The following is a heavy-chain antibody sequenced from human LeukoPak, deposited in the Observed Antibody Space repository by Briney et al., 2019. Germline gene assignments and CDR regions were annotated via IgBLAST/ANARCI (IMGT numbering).Heavy chain of an antibody. CDR3: ARGGSYLSAFDI. V-gene: IGHV3-NL1*01. Sequence: GGSLRLSCAASRFTFSSYGMHWVRQAPGKGLEWVSIIYSGGSTFYADSVKGRFTISRDNSKNTLYLQMNSLRAEDTAVYYCARGGSYLSAFDIWGQGTLVTVSS. CDR2: IYSGGST. CDR1: RFTFSSYG. J-gene: IGHJ4*02. D-gene: IGHD1-26*01.